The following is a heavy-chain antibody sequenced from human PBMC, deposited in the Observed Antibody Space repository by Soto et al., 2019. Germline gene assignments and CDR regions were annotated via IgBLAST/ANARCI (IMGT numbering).Heavy chain of an antibody. CDR1: GGSISSSSYY. Sequence: QLQLQESGPGLVKPSETLSLTCTVSGGSISSSSYYWGWIRQPPGKGLEWIGSIYYSGSTYYNPSPKSRVIISVHRSNNQFSLKLSSVTAADTAVYYCARHRVELRYFDWLLSPDAFDIWGQGTMVTVSS. CDR2: IYYSGST. V-gene: IGHV4-39*01. D-gene: IGHD3-9*01. CDR3: ARHRVELRYFDWLLSPDAFDI. J-gene: IGHJ3*02.